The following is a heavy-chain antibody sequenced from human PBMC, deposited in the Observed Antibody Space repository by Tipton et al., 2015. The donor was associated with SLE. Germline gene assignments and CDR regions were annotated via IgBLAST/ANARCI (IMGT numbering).Heavy chain of an antibody. J-gene: IGHJ4*02. CDR2: IRSKANSYAT. CDR1: GFTFSGSA. D-gene: IGHD6-13*01. V-gene: IGHV3-73*01. Sequence: SLRLSCAASGFTFSGSAMHWVRQASGKGLEWVGRIRSKANSYATAYAAPVKGRFTISRDDSKNTAYLQMNSLKTEDTAVYYCTRFASAAGLYWGQGTLVTVSS. CDR3: TRFASAAGLY.